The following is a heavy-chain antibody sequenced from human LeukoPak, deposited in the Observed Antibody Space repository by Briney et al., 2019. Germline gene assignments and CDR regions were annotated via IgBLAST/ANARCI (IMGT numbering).Heavy chain of an antibody. CDR2: ISPNSGGT. Sequence: VASVKVSCKASGYTFTDYYMHWVRQALGQGLGWMGWISPNSGGTNYAQKFQGRVTMTRDTSISTAYMELSRLRSDDTAVYYCARDYVGDNWFDPWGQGTLVTVSS. J-gene: IGHJ5*02. CDR3: ARDYVGDNWFDP. CDR1: GYTFTDYY. V-gene: IGHV1-2*02. D-gene: IGHD3-16*01.